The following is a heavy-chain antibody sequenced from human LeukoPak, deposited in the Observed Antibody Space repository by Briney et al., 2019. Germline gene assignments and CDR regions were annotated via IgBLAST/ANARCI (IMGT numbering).Heavy chain of an antibody. V-gene: IGHV1-69*04. CDR2: IIPILGIA. CDR1: GGTFSSYA. J-gene: IGHJ4*02. Sequence: SVKVSCKASGGTFSSYAISWVRQAPGQGLEWMGRIIPILGIANYAQKFQGRVTITADKSTSTAYMELSSLRSEDTAVYYCARAYGGPAGHLDYWGQGTLVTVSS. CDR3: ARAYGGPAGHLDY. D-gene: IGHD4-23*01.